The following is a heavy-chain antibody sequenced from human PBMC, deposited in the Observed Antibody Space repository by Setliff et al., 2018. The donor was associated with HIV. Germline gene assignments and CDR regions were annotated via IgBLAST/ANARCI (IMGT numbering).Heavy chain of an antibody. V-gene: IGHV1-8*02. Sequence: RASVKVSCKASGYTFTSYDINWVRQATGQGLEWMGWMNPNSGNTGYAQKFQGRVTMTRNTSISTAYMELSSLRSEDTAVYYCARGITMIGNAFDIWGQGTMVTVSS. D-gene: IGHD3-22*01. CDR1: GYTFTSYD. J-gene: IGHJ3*02. CDR3: ARGITMIGNAFDI. CDR2: MNPNSGNT.